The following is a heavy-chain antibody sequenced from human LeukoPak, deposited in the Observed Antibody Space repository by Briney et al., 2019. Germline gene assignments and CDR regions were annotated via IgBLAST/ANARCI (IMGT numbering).Heavy chain of an antibody. J-gene: IGHJ5*02. D-gene: IGHD3-9*01. CDR1: GGSFSYYY. CDR3: AIRKYYDILTGYRKIPTSGFDP. V-gene: IGHV4-34*01. CDR2: IDHSGST. Sequence: SETLSLTCAVYGGSFSYYYWSWILQPPGKTLEWIGEIDHSGSTNYNSSLKSRVTISVDTSKNQFSLKLSSVTAADTAVYYCAIRKYYDILTGYRKIPTSGFDPWGQGTLVTVSS.